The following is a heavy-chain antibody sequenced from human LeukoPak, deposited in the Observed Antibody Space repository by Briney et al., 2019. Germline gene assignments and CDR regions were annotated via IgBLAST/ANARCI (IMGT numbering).Heavy chain of an antibody. CDR1: GGSISSYY. CDR2: IYTSGST. Sequence: SETLSLTCTVSGGSISSYYWSWIRQPAGKGLEWIGRIYTSGSTNYNPSLKSRVTMSVDTSKNQFSLKLSSVTAADTAVYYCARGRGWTDSGAFDIWGQGTVVTVSS. J-gene: IGHJ3*02. CDR3: ARGRGWTDSGAFDI. D-gene: IGHD6-19*01. V-gene: IGHV4-4*07.